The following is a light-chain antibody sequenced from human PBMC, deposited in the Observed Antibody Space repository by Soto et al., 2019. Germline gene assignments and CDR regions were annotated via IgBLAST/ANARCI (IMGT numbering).Light chain of an antibody. V-gene: IGKV4-1*01. J-gene: IGKJ1*01. CDR1: QSVLYSSNNKNY. CDR2: WAS. CDR3: QQYYTPRT. Sequence: DIVMTQSPDSLAVSLGERATINCKSSQSVLYSSNNKNYLAWYQQKPGQPPKLLIYWASTRESGVPDRFSGSGSGTDFPLTISSLQAEDVAVYYCQQYYTPRTFGQGTKVEIK.